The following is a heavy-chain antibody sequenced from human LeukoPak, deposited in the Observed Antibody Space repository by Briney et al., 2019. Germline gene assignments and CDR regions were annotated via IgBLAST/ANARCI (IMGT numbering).Heavy chain of an antibody. CDR2: ISSSSRSYI. J-gene: IGHJ6*03. CDR3: AREHSGYDFPGRDYYYMDV. Sequence: GGSLRLSCAASGFTFSSDSMNWVRQAPGKGLEWVSSISSSSRSYIYYADSVKGRFTISRDNAKNSLYLQMNSLRAEDTAVYYCAREHSGYDFPGRDYYYMDVWGKGTTVTISS. V-gene: IGHV3-21*01. D-gene: IGHD5-12*01. CDR1: GFTFSSDS.